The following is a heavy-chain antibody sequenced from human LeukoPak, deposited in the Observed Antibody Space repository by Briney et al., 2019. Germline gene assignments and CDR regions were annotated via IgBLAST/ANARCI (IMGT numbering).Heavy chain of an antibody. V-gene: IGHV3-74*03. Sequence: GGSLRLSCAASGFTFRNHWMHWVRQTPGKGLVWVSRISSDGSSTTYADSVKGRFTISRDNAKNSLYLQMNSLRAEDTAVYYCARDAGYCSGGSCYSNYMDVWGKGTTVTVSS. CDR3: ARDAGYCSGGSCYSNYMDV. J-gene: IGHJ6*03. CDR2: ISSDGSST. D-gene: IGHD2-15*01. CDR1: GFTFRNHW.